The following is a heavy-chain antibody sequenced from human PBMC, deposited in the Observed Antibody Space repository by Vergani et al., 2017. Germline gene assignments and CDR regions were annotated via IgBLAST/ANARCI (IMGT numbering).Heavy chain of an antibody. V-gene: IGHV3-23*04. J-gene: IGHJ4*02. CDR2: ISGSGGST. CDR1: GFTFSSYG. D-gene: IGHD1-26*01. Sequence: VQLVESGGGVVQPGGSLRLSCAASGFTFSSYGMHWVRQAPGKGLEWVSAISGSGGSTYYADSVKGRFTISRDNSKNTLYLQMNSLRAEDTAVYYCAKEGARGPYFDYWGQGTLVTVSS. CDR3: AKEGARGPYFDY.